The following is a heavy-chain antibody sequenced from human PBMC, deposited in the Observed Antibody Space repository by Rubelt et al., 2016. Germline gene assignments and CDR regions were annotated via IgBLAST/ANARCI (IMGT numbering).Heavy chain of an antibody. CDR3: ARGDYDILTGYYGPSYYFDY. J-gene: IGHJ4*02. CDR2: IYYSGST. Sequence: QPPGKGLEWIGYIYYSGSTNYNPSLKSRVTISVDTSKNQFSLKLSSVTAADTAVYYCARGDYDILTGYYGPSYYFDYWGQGTLVTVSS. D-gene: IGHD3-9*01. V-gene: IGHV4-59*01.